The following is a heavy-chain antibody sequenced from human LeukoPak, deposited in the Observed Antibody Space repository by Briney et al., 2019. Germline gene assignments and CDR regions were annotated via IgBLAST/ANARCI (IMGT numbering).Heavy chain of an antibody. V-gene: IGHV4-59*01. D-gene: IGHD3-3*01. CDR3: ASRRDDFWSGYLNY. CDR2: IYYSGST. J-gene: IGHJ4*02. Sequence: SETLSLTCTVSGGSISSYYWSWIRQPPGKGLEWIGYIYYSGSTNYNPSLKSRVTISVDTSKNQFSLKPSSVTAADTAVYYCASRRDDFWSGYLNYWGQGTLVTVSS. CDR1: GGSISSYY.